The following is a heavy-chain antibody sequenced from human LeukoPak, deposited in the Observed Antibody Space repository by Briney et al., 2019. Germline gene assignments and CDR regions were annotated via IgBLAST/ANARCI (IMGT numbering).Heavy chain of an antibody. D-gene: IGHD2-15*01. V-gene: IGHV4-34*01. Sequence: SETLSLTCAVYGGSFRGYYWSWIRQPPGKGLEWIGEINHSGSTNYNPSLKSRVTISVDTSKNQFSLKLSSVTAADTAVYYCARGPDCSGGSCYSNYYYGMDVWGQGTTVTVSS. J-gene: IGHJ6*02. CDR1: GGSFRGYY. CDR2: INHSGST. CDR3: ARGPDCSGGSCYSNYYYGMDV.